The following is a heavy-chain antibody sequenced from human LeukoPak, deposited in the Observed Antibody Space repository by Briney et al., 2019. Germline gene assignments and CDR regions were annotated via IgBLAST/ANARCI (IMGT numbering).Heavy chain of an antibody. CDR3: VKLRTGTRSAIDY. J-gene: IGHJ4*02. Sequence: GGSLRLSCSASGFTFSSYAMHWVRQAPGKGLEYVSAISSNGGSTYYADSVKGRFTISRDNSKNTLYLQMSSPRAEDTAVYYCVKLRTGTRSAIDYWGQGTLVTVSS. CDR2: ISSNGGST. CDR1: GFTFSSYA. D-gene: IGHD3/OR15-3a*01. V-gene: IGHV3-64D*06.